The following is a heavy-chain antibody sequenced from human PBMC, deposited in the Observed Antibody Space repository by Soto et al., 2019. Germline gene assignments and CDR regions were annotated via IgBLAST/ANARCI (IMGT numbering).Heavy chain of an antibody. CDR3: ARAVAVPADFDY. D-gene: IGHD6-19*01. CDR2: INPNSGGT. CDR1: GYTFTGYY. J-gene: IGHJ4*02. Sequence: ASVKVSCKASGYTFTGYYMHWVRQAPGQGLEWMGWINPNSGGTNYAQKFQGWVTMTRDTSISTAYMELSSLRSEDTAVFYCARAVAVPADFDYWGQGTLVTVSS. V-gene: IGHV1-2*04.